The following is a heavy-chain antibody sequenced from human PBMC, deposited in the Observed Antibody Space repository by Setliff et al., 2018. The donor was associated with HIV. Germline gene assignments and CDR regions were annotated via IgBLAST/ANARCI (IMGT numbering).Heavy chain of an antibody. D-gene: IGHD3-22*01. CDR1: GGSASNSRYY. CDR3: ASRPYSYDYRGRVFDF. Sequence: LSLTCTVSGGSASNSRYYWAWIRQPPGKGLEYIGSIHYNEKTYYNPSLKSRVTISINTSKNQFSLNLTSVTAADTAVYYCASRPYSYDYRGRVFDFLGQGTLVTVSS. CDR2: IHYNEKT. J-gene: IGHJ4*02. V-gene: IGHV4-39*01.